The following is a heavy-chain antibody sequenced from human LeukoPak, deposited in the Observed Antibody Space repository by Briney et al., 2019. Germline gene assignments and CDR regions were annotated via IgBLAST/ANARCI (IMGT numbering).Heavy chain of an antibody. CDR2: IIPIFGTA. V-gene: IGHV1-69*05. D-gene: IGHD3-22*01. CDR3: AKRDYYDSSGYYYGY. CDR1: GGTFSSYA. Sequence: SVKVSCKASGGTFSSYAISWVRQAPGQGLEWMGGIIPIFGTANYAQKFQGRVTITTDESTSTAYMELSSLRSEDTAVYYCAKRDYYDSSGYYYGYWGQGTLVTVSS. J-gene: IGHJ4*02.